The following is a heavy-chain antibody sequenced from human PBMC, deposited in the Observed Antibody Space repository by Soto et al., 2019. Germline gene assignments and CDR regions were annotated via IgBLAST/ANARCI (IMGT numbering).Heavy chain of an antibody. D-gene: IGHD1-26*01. CDR2: ISYDGSNK. CDR1: GFTFSSYA. J-gene: IGHJ1*01. Sequence: QVQLVESGGGVVQPGRSLRLSCAASGFTFSSYAMHWVRQAPGKGLEWVAVISYDGSNKYYADSVKGRFTISRDNSKNTLYLQMNSLRAEDTAVYYCARVGRGFSGPEYFQHWGQDTLVTVSS. CDR3: ARVGRGFSGPEYFQH. V-gene: IGHV3-30-3*01.